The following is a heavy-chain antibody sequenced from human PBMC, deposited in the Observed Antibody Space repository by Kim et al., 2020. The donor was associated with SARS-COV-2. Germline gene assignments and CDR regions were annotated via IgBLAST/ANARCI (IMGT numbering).Heavy chain of an antibody. CDR3: ARDLPVRGYDYYGMDV. J-gene: IGHJ6*02. Sequence: ASVKVSCKASGYTFISYVIHWVRQAPGQRLEWMGWINAGNGNTKYSQKFQGRVTSIRDTSATTAYMELSSLRSEDMAVYYCARDLPVRGYDYYGMDVWGQGTTVTVSS. CDR1: GYTFISYV. V-gene: IGHV1-3*01. D-gene: IGHD2-2*01. CDR2: INAGNGNT.